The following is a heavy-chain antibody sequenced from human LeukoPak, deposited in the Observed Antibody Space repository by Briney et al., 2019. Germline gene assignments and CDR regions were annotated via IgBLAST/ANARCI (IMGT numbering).Heavy chain of an antibody. J-gene: IGHJ4*02. CDR3: ARGPLWFGGSVDY. Sequence: PSETLSLTCAVYGGSFSGYYWSWIRQPPGKGLEWIGEINHSGSTNYNPSLKSRVTISVDTSKNQFSLKLSSVTAADTAVYYCARGPLWFGGSVDYWGQGTLVTVSS. V-gene: IGHV4-34*01. D-gene: IGHD3-10*01. CDR1: GGSFSGYY. CDR2: INHSGST.